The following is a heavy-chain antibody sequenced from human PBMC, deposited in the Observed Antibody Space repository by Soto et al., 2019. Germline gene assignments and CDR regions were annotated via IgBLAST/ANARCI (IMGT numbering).Heavy chain of an antibody. CDR2: ISYDGTNT. CDR1: GFTFSSSG. J-gene: IGHJ4*02. D-gene: IGHD5-12*01. CDR3: VRDRRATPSDS. V-gene: IGHV3-30*03. Sequence: QVQLVESGGGVVQPGRSLRLSCAASGFTFSSSGMHWVRQAPGKGLYWVAVISYDGTNTYYADSVKGRFTISRDNSRNTLYLQMNSLRTEDTAIYYCVRDRRATPSDSWGQGTLVTVSS.